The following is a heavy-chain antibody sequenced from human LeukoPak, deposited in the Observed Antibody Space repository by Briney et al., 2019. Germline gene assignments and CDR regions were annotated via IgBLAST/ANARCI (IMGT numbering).Heavy chain of an antibody. CDR2: IHTDVNVI. D-gene: IGHD3-10*01. CDR3: GYFGSGSSYTPDS. Sequence: PGGSLRLSCAASGFSFSSYGMHWVRQAPGKGLQWVAYIHTDVNVIFYAASVKGRFTISRDNSKNTLNLQMNSLTTGDTAVYYCGYFGSGSSYTPDSWGQGTLVTVSS. V-gene: IGHV3-30*02. CDR1: GFSFSSYG. J-gene: IGHJ5*01.